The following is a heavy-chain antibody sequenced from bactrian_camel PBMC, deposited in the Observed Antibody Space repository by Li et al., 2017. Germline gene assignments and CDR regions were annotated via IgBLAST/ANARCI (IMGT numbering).Heavy chain of an antibody. CDR3: AAGQSGRCGNFRY. V-gene: IGHV3S40*01. Sequence: VQLVESGGGTVQPGESLTLSCEASGFAFSSSAMSWVRQAPGKEREEVARIFTVSGSTWHDDSVKGRFTMSQDNAKNTVYLQMNVLKPEDTAMYYCAAGQSGRCGNFRYWGQGTQVTVS. D-gene: IGHD1*01. CDR1: GFAFSSSA. J-gene: IGHJ4*01. CDR2: IFTVSGST.